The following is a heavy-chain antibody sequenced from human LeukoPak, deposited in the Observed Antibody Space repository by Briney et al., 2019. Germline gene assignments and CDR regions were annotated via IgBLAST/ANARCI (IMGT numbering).Heavy chain of an antibody. Sequence: GGSLRLSCAASGFTFSSYAMSWVRQAPGKGLEWVSSISGSGGSTYYADSVKGRFTISRDNSKNTLYLQMNSLRAEDTAVFYCAKGETLYCINGVCWYDYWGQGTLVTVSS. CDR2: ISGSGGST. J-gene: IGHJ4*02. V-gene: IGHV3-23*01. D-gene: IGHD2-8*01. CDR1: GFTFSSYA. CDR3: AKGETLYCINGVCWYDY.